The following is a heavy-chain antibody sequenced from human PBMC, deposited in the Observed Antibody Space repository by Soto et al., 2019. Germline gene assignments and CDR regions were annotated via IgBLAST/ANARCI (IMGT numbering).Heavy chain of an antibody. V-gene: IGHV4-39*02. D-gene: IGHD2-15*01. Sequence: SETLSLTCTVSGGSISSSSYYWGWIRQPPGKGLEWIGSIYYSGSTYYNPSLKTRVTISVDTSKNQFSLKLSSVTAADTAVYYCATEGLRWHDALDIWGQGTMVTVSS. CDR1: GGSISSSSYY. J-gene: IGHJ3*02. CDR3: ATEGLRWHDALDI. CDR2: IYYSGST.